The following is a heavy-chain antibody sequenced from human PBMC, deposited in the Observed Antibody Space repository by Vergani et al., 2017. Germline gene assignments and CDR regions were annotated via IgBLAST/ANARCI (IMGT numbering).Heavy chain of an antibody. CDR2: IYYSGST. CDR3: ARAAFYYDSSGYSSIGFDY. D-gene: IGHD3-22*01. Sequence: QVQLQESGPGLVKPSQTLSLTCTVSGGSISSGGYYWSWIRQPPGKGLEWIGYIYYSGSTYYNPSLKSRVTISVDTSKNQFSLKLSSVTAADTAVYYCARAAFYYDSSGYSSIGFDYWGQGTLVTVSS. V-gene: IGHV4-31*03. CDR1: GGSISSGGYY. J-gene: IGHJ4*02.